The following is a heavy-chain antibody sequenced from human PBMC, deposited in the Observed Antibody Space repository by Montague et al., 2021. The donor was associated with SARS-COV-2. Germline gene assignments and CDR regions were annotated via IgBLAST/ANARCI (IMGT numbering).Heavy chain of an antibody. V-gene: IGHV4-59*01. CDR1: GASINDYY. Sequence: SETLSLTCNVSGASINDYYWNWLRQSPGKRLEWIGYVYTAVRTSYNPSLKSRVTISLDTSKNQISLKLTSMTAADAAVYFCARRAAGGLFYFDYWGLGTLVSVSS. D-gene: IGHD6-13*01. J-gene: IGHJ4*02. CDR3: ARRAAGGLFYFDY. CDR2: VYTAVRT.